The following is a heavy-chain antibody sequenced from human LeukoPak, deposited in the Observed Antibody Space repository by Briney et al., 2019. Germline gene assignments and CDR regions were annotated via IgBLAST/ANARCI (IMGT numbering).Heavy chain of an antibody. J-gene: IGHJ4*02. V-gene: IGHV4-4*07. CDR2: VHASGNS. Sequence: SETLSLTCTVSGGSISTYYWSWIRQPAGKGLEWIGRVHASGNSNYNLSLKSRVTMSVDTSKNQFSLKLSSVTAADTAVYYCARRGIAAAGVDYWGQGTLVTVSS. CDR3: ARRGIAAAGVDY. D-gene: IGHD6-13*01. CDR1: GGSISTYY.